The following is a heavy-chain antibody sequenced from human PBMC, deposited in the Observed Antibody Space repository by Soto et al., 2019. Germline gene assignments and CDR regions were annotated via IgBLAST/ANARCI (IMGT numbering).Heavy chain of an antibody. CDR2: ISGSGGST. J-gene: IGHJ4*02. Sequence: GRALRLSCAASGFTFSSYAMSWVRQAPGKGLEWVSAISGSGGSTYYADSVKGRFTISRDNSKNTLYLQMNSLRAEDTAVYYCAKDLSDYDFWSGSLRLYYDYWGQGTLVTGSS. V-gene: IGHV3-23*01. D-gene: IGHD3-3*01. CDR1: GFTFSSYA. CDR3: AKDLSDYDFWSGSLRLYYDY.